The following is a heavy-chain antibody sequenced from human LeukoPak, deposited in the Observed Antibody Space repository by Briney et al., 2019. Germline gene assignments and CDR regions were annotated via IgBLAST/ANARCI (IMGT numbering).Heavy chain of an antibody. CDR1: GGTFSSYA. V-gene: IGHV1-69*04. CDR3: AGTLVVATIAVDY. Sequence: ASVKVSCKASGGTFSSYAISWVRQAPGQGLEWMGRINPILGIANYAQKFQGRVTITADKSTSTAYMELSSLRSEDTAVYYCAGTLVVATIAVDYWGQGTLVTVSS. CDR2: INPILGIA. D-gene: IGHD5-12*01. J-gene: IGHJ4*02.